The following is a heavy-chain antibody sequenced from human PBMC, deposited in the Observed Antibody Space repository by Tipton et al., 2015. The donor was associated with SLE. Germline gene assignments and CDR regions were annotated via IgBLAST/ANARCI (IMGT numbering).Heavy chain of an antibody. CDR1: GGSMSTYY. V-gene: IGHV4-59*01. CDR2: FYYSGST. Sequence: TLSLTCTVSGGSMSTYYWNWIRQFPGKGLEWIGFFYYSGSTSYNPSLKSRVTISLDKSKNQFSLKLSSVTAADTAVYYCAKDRGVADAFDIWGQGTMVTVSS. CDR3: AKDRGVADAFDI. J-gene: IGHJ3*02. D-gene: IGHD3-10*01.